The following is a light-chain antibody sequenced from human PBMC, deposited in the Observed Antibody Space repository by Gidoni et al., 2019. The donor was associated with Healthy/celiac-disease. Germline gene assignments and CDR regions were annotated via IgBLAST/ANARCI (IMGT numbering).Light chain of an antibody. J-gene: IGKJ4*01. CDR2: DAS. CDR1: QSVSSY. V-gene: IGKV3-11*01. CDR3: QQRSNWLT. Sequence: EIVLTQSPATLSWSPGETATLSCRASQSVSSYLAWYQQKPGQAPRLLIYDASNRATGIPARFSGSGSRTDFTLTISSLEPEDFAVYYCQQRSNWLTFGGGTKVEIK.